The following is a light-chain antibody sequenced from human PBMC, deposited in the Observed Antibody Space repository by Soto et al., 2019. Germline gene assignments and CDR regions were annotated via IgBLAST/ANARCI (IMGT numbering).Light chain of an antibody. CDR3: QHYNSYSEA. V-gene: IGKV1-5*03. J-gene: IGKJ1*01. Sequence: DIQMTRTPSPRSGTVGARFTFTSRPRQTISSWLAWYQQNPGKAPNLLIFKASTLNSGVPSRFSGSGSGTEITLNISSLQPDDVAPYDCQHYNSYSEAFGQGTKVELK. CDR1: QTISSW. CDR2: KAS.